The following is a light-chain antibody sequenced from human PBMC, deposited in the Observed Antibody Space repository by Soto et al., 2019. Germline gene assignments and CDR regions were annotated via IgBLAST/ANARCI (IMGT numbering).Light chain of an antibody. CDR1: SSDVGGYNY. Sequence: QSALTQPASVSGSPGQSITISCTGTSSDVGGYNYVSWYQQHPGKAPKLMIYDVSNRPSGVSNRFSGSKSGNTASLTSSGLQAEDEADYYCSSYTSSSTPGVFGGGTQLTVL. CDR2: DVS. V-gene: IGLV2-14*01. CDR3: SSYTSSSTPGV. J-gene: IGLJ2*01.